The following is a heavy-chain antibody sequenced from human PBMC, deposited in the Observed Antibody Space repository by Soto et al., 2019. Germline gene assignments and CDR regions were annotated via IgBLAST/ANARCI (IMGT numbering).Heavy chain of an antibody. CDR1: GINLSGSA. D-gene: IGHD1-1*01. CDR2: IRSKRHTYAT. V-gene: IGHV3-73*02. CDR3: TLHAAYHNATSDY. J-gene: IGHJ4*02. Sequence: EVQLVESGGGLVQPGGSPKLSCVGSGINLSGSAMHWVRQALGKGLEWVGRIRSKRHTYATAYAASVEGRFTISRDDSRYSANLQMNSQKATDTAVDFCTLHAAYHNATSDYRGPGTPVTVSS.